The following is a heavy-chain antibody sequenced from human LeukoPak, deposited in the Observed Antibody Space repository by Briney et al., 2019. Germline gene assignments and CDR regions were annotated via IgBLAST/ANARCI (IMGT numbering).Heavy chain of an antibody. CDR3: ARVGDYDFWSGYNWFDP. CDR1: GGSISSGGYS. Sequence: PSQTLSLTCAVYGGSISSGGYSLSWIRQPPGKGLEWIVYIYHSGSTYYNPSLKSRVTISVDRSKNQFSLKLSSVTAADTAVYYCARVGDYDFWSGYNWFDPWGQGTLVTVSS. D-gene: IGHD3-3*01. J-gene: IGHJ5*02. V-gene: IGHV4-30-2*01. CDR2: IYHSGST.